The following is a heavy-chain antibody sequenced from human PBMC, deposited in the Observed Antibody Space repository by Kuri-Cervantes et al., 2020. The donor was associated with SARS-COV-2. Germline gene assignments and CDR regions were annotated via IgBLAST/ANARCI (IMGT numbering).Heavy chain of an antibody. J-gene: IGHJ4*02. V-gene: IGHV3-74*01. D-gene: IGHD6-19*01. CDR1: GFTFSSYW. CDR3: ASLAMAGKSNY. Sequence: GESLKISCAASGFTFSSYWMHWVRQAPGKGLVWVSRINSDGSSTSYADSVKGRFTISRDNAKNTLYLQMNSLRAEDTAVYYCASLAMAGKSNYWGQGTLVTVSS. CDR2: INSDGSST.